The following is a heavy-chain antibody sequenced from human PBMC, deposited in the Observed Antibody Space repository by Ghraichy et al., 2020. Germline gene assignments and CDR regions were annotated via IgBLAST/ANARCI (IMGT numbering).Heavy chain of an antibody. CDR2: INHSGST. CDR3: ARGPYKGWLRL. D-gene: IGHD5-12*01. Sequence: SETLSLTCAVYGGSFSGYYWSWIRQPPGKGLEWIGEINHSGSTNYNPSLKSRVTISVDTSKNQFSLKLSSVTAADTAVYYCARGPYKGWLRLWGQGTLVTVSS. J-gene: IGHJ4*02. CDR1: GGSFSGYY. V-gene: IGHV4-34*01.